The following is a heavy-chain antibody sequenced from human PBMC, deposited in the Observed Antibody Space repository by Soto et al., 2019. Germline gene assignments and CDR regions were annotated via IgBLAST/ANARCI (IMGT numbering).Heavy chain of an antibody. J-gene: IGHJ4*02. CDR3: ARSRGSSKQYYFDS. Sequence: QVQLQESGPGLVTPSQTLSLSCSVSGGSISTSGMYWSWIRQHPGRGLEWLGYVFYTGLTCYNLSVQSRVTMSVETSTKQFSLHLSSVTAADTALYYCARSRGSSKQYYFDSWCQGTLVTVSS. D-gene: IGHD1-26*01. V-gene: IGHV4-31*03. CDR1: GGSISTSGMY. CDR2: VFYTGLT.